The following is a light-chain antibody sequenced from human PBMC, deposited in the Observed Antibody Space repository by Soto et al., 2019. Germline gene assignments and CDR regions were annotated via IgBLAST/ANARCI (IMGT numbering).Light chain of an antibody. CDR2: SNN. V-gene: IGLV1-47*02. J-gene: IGLJ2*01. CDR3: ASWDDRLGAVI. Sequence: QSVLTQPPSASGTPGQRGFISCSGSSSNIGGTNYAYWYQQLPGAAPKLLMHSNNLRPSGVPERISGSKSGPSASLAISGLRSEDEAVDYCASWDDRLGAVIFGGGTKVTVL. CDR1: SSNIGGTNY.